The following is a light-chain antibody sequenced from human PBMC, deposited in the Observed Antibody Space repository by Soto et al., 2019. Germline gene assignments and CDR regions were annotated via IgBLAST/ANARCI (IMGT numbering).Light chain of an antibody. CDR3: QHHNNWPPFT. CDR1: ESVSSK. J-gene: IGKJ3*01. V-gene: IGKV3D-15*01. CDR2: GAS. Sequence: EIVMTQSPRTLSVSPGETVTLYCRASESVSSKLAWYQQKPGQAPRLLIYGASTRATGIPARFSGSGAGTEFTLTISSLQSEDFAVYYCQHHNNWPPFTFGPGTKIAIK.